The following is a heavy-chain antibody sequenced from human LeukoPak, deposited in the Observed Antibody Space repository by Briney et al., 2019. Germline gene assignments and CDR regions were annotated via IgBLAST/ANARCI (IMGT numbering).Heavy chain of an antibody. V-gene: IGHV3-21*04. CDR1: GFTFSSYS. CDR3: ARRAGAYSHPYDY. D-gene: IGHD4/OR15-4a*01. CDR2: ISSSSSYI. Sequence: SGGSLRLSCAASGFTFSSYSMNWVRQAPGKGLEWVSSISSSSSYIYYADSVKGRFTISRDNSKNTLYLQMNSLRAEDTAVYYCARRAGAYSHPYDYWGQGTLVTVSS. J-gene: IGHJ4*02.